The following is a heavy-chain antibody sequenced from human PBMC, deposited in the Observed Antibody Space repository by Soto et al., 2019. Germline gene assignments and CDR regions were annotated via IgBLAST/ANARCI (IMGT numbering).Heavy chain of an antibody. CDR2: ISAYNGNT. D-gene: IGHD3-22*01. J-gene: IGHJ6*02. Sequence: QVQLVQSGGEVKKPGASVKVSCKASGYTFTTYDLSWLRQAPGQGLEWMGWISAYNGNTNCAQNLQGRVTMTTDTSTSTAYMELRSLRSDDTAVYYCARVIGYYYHMDVWGQGTTVTVSS. V-gene: IGHV1-18*01. CDR3: ARVIGYYYHMDV. CDR1: GYTFTTYD.